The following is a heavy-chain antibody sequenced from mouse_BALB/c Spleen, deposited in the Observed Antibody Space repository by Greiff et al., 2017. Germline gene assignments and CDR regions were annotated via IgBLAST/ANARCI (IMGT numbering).Heavy chain of an antibody. J-gene: IGHJ2*01. D-gene: IGHD1-1*01. Sequence: VQLQQSGAELVRPGALVKLSCKASGFNIKDYYMHWVKQRPEQVLEWIGWIDPENGNTIYDPKFQGKASITADTSSNTAYLQLSSLTSEDTAVYYCAVRRGYFDYWGQGTTLTVSS. CDR2: IDPENGNT. CDR3: AVRRGYFDY. V-gene: IGHV14-1*02. CDR1: GFNIKDYY.